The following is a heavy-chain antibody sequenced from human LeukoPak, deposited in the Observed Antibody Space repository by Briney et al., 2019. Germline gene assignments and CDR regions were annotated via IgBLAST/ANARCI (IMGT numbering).Heavy chain of an antibody. J-gene: IGHJ4*02. CDR1: GFTFSSYE. CDR2: ISYNDNII. CDR3: ARKGTSGWYMGYFDY. Sequence: PGGSLRLSCAASGFTFSSYEMNWVRQAPGKGLELVSYISYNDNIIYYADSVKGRFTISRDNAKYSLYLQMNSLRAEDTAVYYCARKGTSGWYMGYFDYWGQGTLVTVSS. V-gene: IGHV3-48*03. D-gene: IGHD6-19*01.